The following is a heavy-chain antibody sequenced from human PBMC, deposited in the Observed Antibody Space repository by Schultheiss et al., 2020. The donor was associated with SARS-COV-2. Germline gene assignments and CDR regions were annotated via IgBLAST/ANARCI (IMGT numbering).Heavy chain of an antibody. J-gene: IGHJ6*02. V-gene: IGHV3-30*18. CDR2: LSDDGIGK. CDR1: GFTFSNAW. Sequence: GESLKISCAASGFTFSNAWMSWVRQAPGKGLEWVTFLSDDGIGKFSPDSGKGRFTISRDNSKNTLYLQMSGLRGDDTAIYYCAKYEIRTAGTRFYAMDVWGQGTTVTVSS. CDR3: AKYEIRTAGTRFYAMDV. D-gene: IGHD6-19*01.